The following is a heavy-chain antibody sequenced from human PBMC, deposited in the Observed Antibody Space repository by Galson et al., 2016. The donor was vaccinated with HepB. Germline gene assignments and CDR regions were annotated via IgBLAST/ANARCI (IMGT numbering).Heavy chain of an antibody. CDR1: GFYFDDYA. CDR3: AKLGIAVAATARFNY. J-gene: IGHJ4*02. V-gene: IGHV3-9*01. D-gene: IGHD6-19*01. CDR2: ISWNGENL. Sequence: SLRLSCAASGFYFDDYAMHWVRQGPGKGLEWVSGISWNGENLDYADSVKGRFTISRDNSKNTRYLQMNSRRAADTAVYYCAKLGIAVAATARFNYWCQGTLPTASS.